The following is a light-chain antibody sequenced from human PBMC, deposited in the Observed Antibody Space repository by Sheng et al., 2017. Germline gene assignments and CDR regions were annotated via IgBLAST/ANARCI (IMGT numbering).Light chain of an antibody. CDR2: RDT. CDR3: QSSDNADTYAI. CDR1: SLPNKY. V-gene: IGLV3-25*03. J-gene: IGLJ2*01. Sequence: SYDLTQPPSVSVSPGQTARITCSGDSLPNKYSYWYQQRPGQAPVLLIYRDTERPSGIPDRFSASSSGTTVTLTISAVQPEDEADYYCQSSDNADTYAIFGGGTKLTVL.